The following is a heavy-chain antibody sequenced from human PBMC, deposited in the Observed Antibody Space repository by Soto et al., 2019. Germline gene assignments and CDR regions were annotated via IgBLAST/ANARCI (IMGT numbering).Heavy chain of an antibody. J-gene: IGHJ4*02. CDR3: ARDKITGLFDY. D-gene: IGHD2-8*02. CDR2: INHSGST. CDR1: GGSINNYY. V-gene: IGHV4-34*01. Sequence: PSETLSLTCTLSGGSINNYYWTWIRQPPGTGLEWIGEINHSGSTNYNPSLKSRVTISVDTSKNQFSLKLTSVTAAETAVYYCARDKITGLFDYWGQGTLVTVSS.